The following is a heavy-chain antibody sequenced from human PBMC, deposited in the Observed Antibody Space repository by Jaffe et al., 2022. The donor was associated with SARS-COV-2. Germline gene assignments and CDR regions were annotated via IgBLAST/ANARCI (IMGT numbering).Heavy chain of an antibody. CDR3: ARDRGRGIVATGYGMDV. CDR1: GYTFTGYY. CDR2: INPNSGGT. Sequence: QVQLVQSGAEVKKPGASVKVSCKASGYTFTGYYMHWVRQAPGQGLEWMGRINPNSGGTNYAQKFQGRVTMTRDTSISTAYMELSRLRSDDTAVYYCARDRGRGIVATGYGMDVWGQGTTVTVSS. D-gene: IGHD5-12*01. J-gene: IGHJ6*02. V-gene: IGHV1-2*06.